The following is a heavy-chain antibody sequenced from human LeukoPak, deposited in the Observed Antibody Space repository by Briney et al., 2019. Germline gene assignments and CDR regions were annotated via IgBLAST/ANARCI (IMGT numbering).Heavy chain of an antibody. D-gene: IGHD4-17*01. J-gene: IGHJ5*02. V-gene: IGHV3-74*01. CDR2: ISTGASSR. CDR1: GFTFNSYW. Sequence: GGSLRLSCTASGFTFNSYWMHWIRQSPGKGLEWVSRISTGASSRSYADSVKGRFTISRDNAKNTLYMEMDSLRVEDTAVYYCVRDHSTLTRNWFDPWGQGTLVTVSS. CDR3: VRDHSTLTRNWFDP.